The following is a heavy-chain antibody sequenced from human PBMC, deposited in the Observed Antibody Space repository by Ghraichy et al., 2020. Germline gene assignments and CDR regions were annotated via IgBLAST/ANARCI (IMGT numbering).Heavy chain of an antibody. J-gene: IGHJ6*02. V-gene: IGHV4-59*01. Sequence: SETLSLTCTVSGGSISSYYWSWIRQPPGKGLEWIGYIYYSGSTNYNPSLKSRVTISVDTSKNQFSLKLSSVTAADTAVYYCARGLAVWGYGMDVWGQGTTVTVS. CDR1: GGSISSYY. CDR3: ARGLAVWGYGMDV. D-gene: IGHD3-16*01. CDR2: IYYSGST.